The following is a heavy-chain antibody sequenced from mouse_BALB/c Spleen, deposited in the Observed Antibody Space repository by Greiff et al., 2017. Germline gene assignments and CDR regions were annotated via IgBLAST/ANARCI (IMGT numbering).Heavy chain of an antibody. CDR1: GFTFSDYY. V-gene: IGHV5-4*02. CDR2: ISDGGSYT. J-gene: IGHJ3*01. D-gene: IGHD1-1*01. Sequence: DVKVVESGGGLVKPGGSLKLSCAASGFTFSDYYMYWVRQTPEKRLEWVATISDGGSYTYYPDSVKGRFTISRDNAKNNLYLQMSSLKSEDTAMYYCARDGYYGSSSWFAYWGQGTLVTVSA. CDR3: ARDGYYGSSSWFAY.